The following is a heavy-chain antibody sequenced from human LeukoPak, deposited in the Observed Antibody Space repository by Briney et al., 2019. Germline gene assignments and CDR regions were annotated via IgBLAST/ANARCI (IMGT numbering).Heavy chain of an antibody. D-gene: IGHD3-10*01. J-gene: IGHJ4*02. CDR1: GYTFTGYY. Sequence: ASVKVSCKASGYTFTGYYMHWVRQAPGQGLEWMGRINPNSGGTNYAQKFQGRVTMTRDTSISTDYMELSRPRADDTAAFYCARVSGGLLWFGESPIDYWGQGTLVTVSS. CDR2: INPNSGGT. V-gene: IGHV1-2*06. CDR3: ARVSGGLLWFGESPIDY.